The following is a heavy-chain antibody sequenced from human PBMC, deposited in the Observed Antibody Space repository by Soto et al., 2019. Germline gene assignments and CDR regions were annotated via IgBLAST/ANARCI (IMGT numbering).Heavy chain of an antibody. CDR3: ARVIAAAGYYFDY. CDR2: IIPIFGTA. D-gene: IGHD6-13*01. V-gene: IGHV1-69*01. J-gene: IGHJ4*02. CDR1: GGTFSSYA. Sequence: QVPLVQSGAEVKKPGSSVKVSCQASGGTFSSYAISWVRQAPGQGLEWMGGIIPIFGTANYAQKFQGRVTITADESTSTAYMELSSLRSEDTAVYYCARVIAAAGYYFDYWGQGTLVTVSS.